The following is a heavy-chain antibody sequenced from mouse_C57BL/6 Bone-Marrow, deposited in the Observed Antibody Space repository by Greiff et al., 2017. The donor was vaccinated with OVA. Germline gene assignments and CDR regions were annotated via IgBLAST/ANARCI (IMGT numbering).Heavy chain of an antibody. J-gene: IGHJ3*01. CDR1: GFTFSSYG. D-gene: IGHD1-1*01. V-gene: IGHV5-6*01. CDR2: ISSGGSYT. CDR3: ARRGYQYYGSTLFAY. Sequence: EVQLVESGGDLVKPGGSLKLSCAASGFTFSSYGMSWVRQTPDKRLEWVATISSGGSYTYYPDSVKGRFTISRDNAKNTLYLQMSSLKSEDTAMYYCARRGYQYYGSTLFAYWGQGTLVTVSA.